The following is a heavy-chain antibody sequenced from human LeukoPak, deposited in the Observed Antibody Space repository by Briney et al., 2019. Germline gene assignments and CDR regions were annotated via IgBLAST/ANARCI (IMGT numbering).Heavy chain of an antibody. V-gene: IGHV3-30*18. D-gene: IGHD6-13*01. CDR1: GFTFSSYG. J-gene: IGHJ2*01. Sequence: PGRSLRLSCAASGFTFSSYGMHWVRQAPGKGLEWVADISYDGTNKNDADSVKGRFTISRDNSKNTLYLQMNSLRAEDTAVYYCAKGGRAAADRNFDLWGRGTLVTVSS. CDR2: ISYDGTNK. CDR3: AKGGRAAADRNFDL.